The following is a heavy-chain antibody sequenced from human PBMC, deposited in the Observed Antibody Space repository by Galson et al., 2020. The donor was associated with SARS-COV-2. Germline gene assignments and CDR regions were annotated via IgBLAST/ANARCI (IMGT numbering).Heavy chain of an antibody. J-gene: IGHJ4*02. Sequence: GGSLRLSCAASGFTFSSYAMHWVRQAPGKGLEWVAVISYDGSNKYYADSVKGRFTISRDNSKNTLYLQMNSLRAEDTAVYYCARDPVSVTGPFDYWGQGTLVTVSS. CDR2: ISYDGSNK. V-gene: IGHV3-30*04. CDR1: GFTFSSYA. CDR3: ARDPVSVTGPFDY. D-gene: IGHD3-16*02.